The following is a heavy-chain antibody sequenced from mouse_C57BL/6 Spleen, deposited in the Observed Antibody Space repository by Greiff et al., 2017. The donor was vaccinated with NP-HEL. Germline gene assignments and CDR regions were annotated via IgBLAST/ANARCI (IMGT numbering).Heavy chain of an antibody. Sequence: EVQLVESGGGLVQPGGSLSLSCAASGFTFTDYYMSWVRQPPGKALEWLGFIRNKANGYTTEYSASVKGRFTISRDNYPSFLYLQMNALRAEDVATYYCARYGGGYFDVWGTGTTVTVSS. J-gene: IGHJ1*03. CDR2: IRNKANGYTT. CDR1: GFTFTDYY. CDR3: ARYGGGYFDV. D-gene: IGHD1-1*02. V-gene: IGHV7-3*01.